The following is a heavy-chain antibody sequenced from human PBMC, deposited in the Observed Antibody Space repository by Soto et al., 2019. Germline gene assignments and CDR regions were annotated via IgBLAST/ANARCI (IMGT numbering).Heavy chain of an antibody. J-gene: IGHJ4*02. CDR1: GGSISSYY. Sequence: SETLSLTCTVSGGSISSYYWSWIRQPPGKGLEWIGYIYYSGSTNYNPSLKSRVTISVDTSKNQFSLKLSSVTAADTAVYYCAREVTGPYSSSYFDYWGQGTLVTVSS. D-gene: IGHD6-6*01. CDR3: AREVTGPYSSSYFDY. V-gene: IGHV4-59*01. CDR2: IYYSGST.